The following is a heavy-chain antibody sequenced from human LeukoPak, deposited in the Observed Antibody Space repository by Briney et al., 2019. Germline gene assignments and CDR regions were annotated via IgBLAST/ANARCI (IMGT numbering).Heavy chain of an antibody. D-gene: IGHD3-10*01. V-gene: IGHV3-53*01. CDR3: AKDPFPIWFGESPFDY. J-gene: IGHJ4*02. Sequence: PGGSLRLSCAASGFIVSNHYMSWVRQAPGKGLEWVSMMSGAGDTYYADSVKGRFTISRDNSKNTLYLQMNSLRAEDTALYYCAKDPFPIWFGESPFDYWGQGTLVTVSS. CDR1: GFIVSNHY. CDR2: MSGAGDT.